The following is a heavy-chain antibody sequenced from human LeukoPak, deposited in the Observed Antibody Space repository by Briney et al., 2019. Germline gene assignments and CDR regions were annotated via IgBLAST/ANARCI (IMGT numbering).Heavy chain of an antibody. Sequence: GSSVKVSCKASGGTFSSYAIIWVRQAPGQGLEWMGRIIPILGIANYAQKFQGRVTITADKSTSTAYMELSSLRSEDTAVYYCASSRMVRGVYYYYGMDVWGQGTTVTVSS. CDR2: IIPILGIA. CDR3: ASSRMVRGVYYYYGMDV. J-gene: IGHJ6*02. V-gene: IGHV1-69*04. D-gene: IGHD3-10*01. CDR1: GGTFSSYA.